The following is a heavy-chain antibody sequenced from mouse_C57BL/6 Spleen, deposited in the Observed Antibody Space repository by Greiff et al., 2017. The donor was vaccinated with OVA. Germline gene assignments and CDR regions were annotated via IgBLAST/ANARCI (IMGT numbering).Heavy chain of an antibody. Sequence: VKLVESGPGLVQPSQSLSITCTVSGFSLTSYGVHWVRQPPGTGLEWLGVIWSGGSTDYNAAFISRLSISKDNSKSQVFFKMNSLQADDTAIYYCAKGDYGSSYVDYWGQGTTLTGAS. CDR3: AKGDYGSSYVDY. CDR1: GFSLTSYG. CDR2: IWSGGST. D-gene: IGHD1-1*01. V-gene: IGHV2-4*01. J-gene: IGHJ2*01.